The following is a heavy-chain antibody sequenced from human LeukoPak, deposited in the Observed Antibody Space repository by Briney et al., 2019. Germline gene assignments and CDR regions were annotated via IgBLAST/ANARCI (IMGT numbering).Heavy chain of an antibody. CDR3: AREGSSRNDEGMDV. J-gene: IGHJ6*04. CDR2: ISSSGSTI. CDR1: GFTFSSYE. Sequence: GGSLRLSCAASGFTFSSYEMNWVRQAPGKGLEWVSYISSSGSTIYYADSVKGRFTISRDNSKNTLYLQMNSLRPEDTAVYYCAREGSSRNDEGMDVWGTGTTVTVSS. D-gene: IGHD1-1*01. V-gene: IGHV3-48*03.